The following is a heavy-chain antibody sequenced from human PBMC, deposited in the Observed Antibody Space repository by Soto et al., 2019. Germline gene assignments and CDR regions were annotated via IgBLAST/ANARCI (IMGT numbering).Heavy chain of an antibody. CDR2: IYYSGST. D-gene: IGHD2-2*01. Sequence: QLQLQESGPGLVKQSEPLSLTCTVSGGSLSSSSHYWGWIRQPPGKGLEWIGIIYYSGSTYYNPSLRRRVPIAVDTSKNQFSLKLSSVTAADTAVYYCARRYWFEPWVQGTLVTVSS. CDR3: ARRYWFEP. J-gene: IGHJ5*02. CDR1: GGSLSSSSHY. V-gene: IGHV4-39*01.